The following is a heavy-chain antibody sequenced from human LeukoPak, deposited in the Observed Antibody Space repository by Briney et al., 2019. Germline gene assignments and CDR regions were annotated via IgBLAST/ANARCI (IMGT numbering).Heavy chain of an antibody. V-gene: IGHV3-30*18. CDR3: AKRIAAAGYYYGMDV. CDR2: ISYDGDNA. D-gene: IGHD6-13*01. J-gene: IGHJ6*02. CDR1: GFNFRSFG. Sequence: GGSLRLSCAASGFNFRSFGVHWVRHAPGKGLEWVAIISYDGDNAFYADSVKGRLTISRDNSKNTLYLQMNSLRAEDTAVYYCAKRIAAAGYYYGMDVWGQGTTVTVSS.